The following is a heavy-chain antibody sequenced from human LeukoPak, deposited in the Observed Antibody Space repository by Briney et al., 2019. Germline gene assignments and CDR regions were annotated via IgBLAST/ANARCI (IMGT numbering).Heavy chain of an antibody. J-gene: IGHJ4*02. Sequence: GGSLRLSCAASGFTFSSYAMSWARQAPGKGLEWVSAISAGGSNTYSADSVKGRFTISRDNSKNTLYLQMNSLRAEDTAIYYCARDWRFDWPMSSDFWGQGTLVTVSS. CDR3: ARDWRFDWPMSSDF. CDR1: GFTFSSYA. CDR2: ISAGGSNT. V-gene: IGHV3-23*01. D-gene: IGHD3-9*01.